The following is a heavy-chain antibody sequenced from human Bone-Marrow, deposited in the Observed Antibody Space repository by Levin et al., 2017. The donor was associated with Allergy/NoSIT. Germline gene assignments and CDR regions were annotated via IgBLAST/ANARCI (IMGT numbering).Heavy chain of an antibody. V-gene: IGHV3-23*01. CDR1: GFTFDNFA. Sequence: GGSLRLSCAASGFTFDNFAMNWVRQAPGKGLAWVSSIRGNGATTHYADSVKGRFTISRDNSRNTLYLQMNSLRVEDTAVYYCAKGGTMTVAGNSDYWGQGTLVTVSS. J-gene: IGHJ4*02. CDR2: IRGNGATT. CDR3: AKGGTMTVAGNSDY. D-gene: IGHD6-19*01.